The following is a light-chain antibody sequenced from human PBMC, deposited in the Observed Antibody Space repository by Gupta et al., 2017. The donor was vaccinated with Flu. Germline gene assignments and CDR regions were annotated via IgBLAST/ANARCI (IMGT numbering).Light chain of an antibody. CDR3: SAWDDSLNAWV. V-gene: IGLV1-47*01. Sequence: QFVLTQTPSASGTPGRRVTISCCGGDSNIGNNYVYWYQQFPGAAPKVLIYRNDQRPSGVPDRISGSKSDTSASLAISGLRAEDEADYYCSAWDDSLNAWVFGGGTKLTVL. J-gene: IGLJ3*02. CDR2: RND. CDR1: DSNIGNNY.